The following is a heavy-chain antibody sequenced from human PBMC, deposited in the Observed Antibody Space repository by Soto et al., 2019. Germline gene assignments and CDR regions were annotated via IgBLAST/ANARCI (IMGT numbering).Heavy chain of an antibody. J-gene: IGHJ6*02. Sequence: PGGSLRLSCAASGFTFSDYWIHWVRQAPGKGLMWVSRINGDGSSTNYADSVKGRFTISRDNANNTLYLQMNSLRAEDTAVYYYARGVRGHYGKDVWGQGTMVTVSS. CDR3: ARGVRGHYGKDV. CDR2: INGDGSST. V-gene: IGHV3-74*01. D-gene: IGHD3-10*01. CDR1: GFTFSDYW.